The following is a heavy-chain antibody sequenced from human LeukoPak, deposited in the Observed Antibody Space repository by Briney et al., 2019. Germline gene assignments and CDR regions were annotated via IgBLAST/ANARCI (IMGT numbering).Heavy chain of an antibody. CDR3: ASLSEYYDMPSQIDY. J-gene: IGHJ4*02. CDR1: GGSISSSSYY. D-gene: IGHD3-9*01. Sequence: PSETLSLTCTVSGGSISSSSYYWGWIRQPPGKGLEWIGSIYYSGSTYYNPSLKSRVTISVDTSKNQFSLKLSSVTAADTAVYYCASLSEYYDMPSQIDYWGQGTLVTGSS. CDR2: IYYSGST. V-gene: IGHV4-39*01.